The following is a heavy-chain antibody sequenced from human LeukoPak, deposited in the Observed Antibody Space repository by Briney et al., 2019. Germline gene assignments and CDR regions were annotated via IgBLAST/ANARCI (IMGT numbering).Heavy chain of an antibody. Sequence: SETLSLTCTVSGYSISSGYYWGWIRQPRGKGLEWIGNIFHSGSSYYNPSLESRVTMSTATSKNQFSLRLISVTAADTAVYYCARARTNLGDYDYWGQGTLVTVSS. D-gene: IGHD4-17*01. CDR1: GYSISSGYY. CDR3: ARARTNLGDYDY. V-gene: IGHV4-38-2*02. J-gene: IGHJ4*02. CDR2: IFHSGSS.